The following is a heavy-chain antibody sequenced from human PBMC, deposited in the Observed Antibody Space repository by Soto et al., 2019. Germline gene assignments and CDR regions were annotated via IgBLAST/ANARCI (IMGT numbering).Heavy chain of an antibody. CDR3: ATINTYYPF. CDR1: GLTLSELS. D-gene: IGHD3-10*01. Sequence: GASVKVSCKVSGLTLSELSMHWVRQTPGEGLEWMGGFDPEQGETVHAQKFQGRVTMTDDTSTDTAYMGLSSLRSDYTAVYYCATINTYYPFWGQGALVTVSS. V-gene: IGHV1-24*01. CDR2: FDPEQGET. J-gene: IGHJ4*02.